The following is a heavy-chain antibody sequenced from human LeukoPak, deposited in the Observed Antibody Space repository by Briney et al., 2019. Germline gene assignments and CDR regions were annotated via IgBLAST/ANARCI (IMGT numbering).Heavy chain of an antibody. Sequence: PGGSLRLSCAASGFTFSSFGMHWVRRAPGKGLEWVAVIWSDGNNKYYADSVKGRFTISRDNSKNTLYLQMNSLRAEDTAVYYCARDMTYYYGMDVWGQGTTVTVSS. CDR3: ARDMTYYYGMDV. CDR2: IWSDGNNK. D-gene: IGHD3-16*01. J-gene: IGHJ6*02. V-gene: IGHV3-33*01. CDR1: GFTFSSFG.